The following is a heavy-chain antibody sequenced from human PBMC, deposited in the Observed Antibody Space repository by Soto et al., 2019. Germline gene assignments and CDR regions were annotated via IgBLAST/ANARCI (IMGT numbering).Heavy chain of an antibody. V-gene: IGHV1-18*04. J-gene: IGHJ6*02. CDR1: GYTFTSYG. CDR2: ISAYNGNT. CDR3: ARVIRDNWNYFGGMDV. Sequence: GPVKVSCKASGYTFTSYGISWVRQAPGQGLEWMGWISAYNGNTNYAQKLQGRVTMTTDTSTSTAYMELRSLRSDDTAVYYCARVIRDNWNYFGGMDVWGQGTTVTVSS. D-gene: IGHD1-7*01.